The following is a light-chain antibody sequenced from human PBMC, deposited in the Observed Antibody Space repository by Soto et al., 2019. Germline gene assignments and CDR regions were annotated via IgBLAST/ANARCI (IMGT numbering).Light chain of an antibody. Sequence: EIVLTQSPGTLSLSPGERATLSCRASQSVSSSYLAWYQQKPGPAPRLLIYGASCRATGIPDRFSGSGSGTDFTLTISRREPEDFAVDYCQHYGSSPLSTFGQGTKVEIK. CDR3: QHYGSSPLST. V-gene: IGKV3-20*01. CDR1: QSVSSSY. J-gene: IGKJ1*01. CDR2: GAS.